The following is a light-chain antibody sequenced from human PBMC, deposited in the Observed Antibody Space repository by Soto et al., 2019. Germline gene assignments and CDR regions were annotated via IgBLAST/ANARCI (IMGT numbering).Light chain of an antibody. CDR2: RNN. CDR3: AAWDDSLKGV. Sequence: QSVLTQPPSASGTPGQRVTISCSGSSSNIGSNTVNWYQQLPGTAPKPLFYRNNQRPSGVPDRFSGSKSGTSASLAISGLQSEDEADYYCAAWDDSLKGVFGGGTKLTVL. CDR1: SSNIGSNT. J-gene: IGLJ2*01. V-gene: IGLV1-44*01.